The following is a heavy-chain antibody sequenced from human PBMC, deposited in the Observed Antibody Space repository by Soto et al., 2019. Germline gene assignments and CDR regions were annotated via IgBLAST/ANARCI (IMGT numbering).Heavy chain of an antibody. V-gene: IGHV3-48*02. CDR1: GFTFSSNS. CDR2: ISGSSSTI. Sequence: EVQVVESGGGLVQPGGSLRLSCAASGFTFSSNSMNWVRQAPGKGLEWISYISGSSSTIYADSVKGRFTISRNNAKNSLYLQMNSLRDEDTAVYYYARVIWSGHVTSDLWGQGTLVTVSS. D-gene: IGHD3-3*01. J-gene: IGHJ5*02. CDR3: ARVIWSGHVTSDL.